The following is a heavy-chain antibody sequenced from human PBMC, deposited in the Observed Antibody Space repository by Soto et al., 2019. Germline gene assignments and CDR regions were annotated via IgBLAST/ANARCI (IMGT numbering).Heavy chain of an antibody. CDR2: ISYSGTTT. J-gene: IGHJ4*02. CDR1: GFTFSSHA. D-gene: IGHD3-22*01. V-gene: IGHV3-23*01. CDR3: AKDADYYDSNGTDY. Sequence: GGSLRLSCAASGFTFSSHAMSWVRQAPGKGLEWVSAISYSGTTTYYAESVKGRFTISRDNSKNTLYLQMNSLRAEDTAVYYFAKDADYYDSNGTDYWSQGTLVTVSS.